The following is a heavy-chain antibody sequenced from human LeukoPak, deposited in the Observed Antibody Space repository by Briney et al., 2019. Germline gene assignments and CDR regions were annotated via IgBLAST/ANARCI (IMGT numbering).Heavy chain of an antibody. CDR3: ATAEWEYFYFDS. Sequence: SETLSLTCTVSGGSIGRSSNYWGWIRQPPGKGLEWIGSIHYSGGTYYNPSLMSRITISVDRSQNQFSLRMRDVTAADTAVYFCATAEWEYFYFDSWGQGALVAVSS. CDR2: IHYSGGT. CDR1: GGSIGRSSNY. D-gene: IGHD1-26*01. V-gene: IGHV4-39*07. J-gene: IGHJ4*02.